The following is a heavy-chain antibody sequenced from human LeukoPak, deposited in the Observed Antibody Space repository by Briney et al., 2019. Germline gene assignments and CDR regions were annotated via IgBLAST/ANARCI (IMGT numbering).Heavy chain of an antibody. J-gene: IGHJ4*02. CDR1: GFTFSNYG. Sequence: PGGTLRLSCAASGFTFSNYGVNWVRQAPGKGLEWVSALSSSGGSTYYADSVKGRFTISRDNSKNTLYLQMSSLRAEDTAVYYCARDDLYSSSWWHDYWGQGTLVTVSS. CDR3: ARDDLYSSSWWHDY. D-gene: IGHD6-13*01. CDR2: LSSSGGST. V-gene: IGHV3-23*01.